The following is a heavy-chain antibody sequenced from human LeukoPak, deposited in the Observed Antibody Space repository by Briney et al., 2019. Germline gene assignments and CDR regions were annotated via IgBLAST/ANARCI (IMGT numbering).Heavy chain of an antibody. CDR3: ARGPGDYDSSGYSS. D-gene: IGHD3-22*01. CDR2: MNPNSGNT. V-gene: IGHV1-8*01. CDR1: GYTFTSYD. J-gene: IGHJ5*02. Sequence: GASVKVSCEASGYTFTSYDINWVRQAPGQGLEWMGWMNPNSGNTGYAQKFQGRVTMTRNTSISTAYMELSSLRSEDTAVYYCARGPGDYDSSGYSSWGQGTLVTVSS.